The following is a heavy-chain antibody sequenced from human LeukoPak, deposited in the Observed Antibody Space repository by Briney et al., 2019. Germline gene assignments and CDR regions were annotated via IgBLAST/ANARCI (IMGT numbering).Heavy chain of an antibody. CDR2: IYYSGST. CDR3: ARHEGRYYFDY. CDR1: GGSISSSSYY. J-gene: IGHJ4*02. Sequence: SETLSLTCTVSGGSISSSSYYWGWIRQPPGKGLEWIGSIYYSGSTYYNPSLKSRVTIFVDMSKNQFSLKLSSVTAADTAMYYCARHEGRYYFDYWGQGTLVTVSS. V-gene: IGHV4-39*01.